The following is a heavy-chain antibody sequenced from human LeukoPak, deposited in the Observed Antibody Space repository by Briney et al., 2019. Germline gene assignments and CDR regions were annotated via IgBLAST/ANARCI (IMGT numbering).Heavy chain of an antibody. CDR3: ARRDYYDSSGYSIDFDY. CDR1: GGSISSYW. J-gene: IGHJ4*02. CDR2: IYYSGST. Sequence: PSETLSLTCTVSGGSISSYWWSWVRQPPGKGLEWIGSIYYSGSTYYNPSLKSRVTISVDTSKNQFSLKLSSVTAADTAVYYCARRDYYDSSGYSIDFDYWGQGTLVTVSS. V-gene: IGHV4-59*05. D-gene: IGHD3-22*01.